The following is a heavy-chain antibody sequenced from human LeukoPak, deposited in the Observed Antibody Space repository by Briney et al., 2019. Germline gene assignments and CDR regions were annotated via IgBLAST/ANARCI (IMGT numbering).Heavy chain of an antibody. Sequence: GGSLRLSCAASGFTFRSYGMHWVRQAPGKGLEWVAFTRYDGNNKYYADSVKGRFTISRDNSKNTLYLQMNSLRAEDTAVYYCAKGKGYYGSGALYYWGQGTLVTVSS. CDR2: TRYDGNNK. D-gene: IGHD3-10*01. CDR1: GFTFRSYG. V-gene: IGHV3-30*02. J-gene: IGHJ4*02. CDR3: AKGKGYYGSGALYY.